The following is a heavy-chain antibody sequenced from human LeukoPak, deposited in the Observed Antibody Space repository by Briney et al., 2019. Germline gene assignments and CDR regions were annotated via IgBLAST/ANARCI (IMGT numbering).Heavy chain of an antibody. CDR2: IRHDGSDK. CDR3: VRSNRGHCSGGSCFADDFDI. CDR1: GFTFSSYA. Sequence: GGSLRLSCAASGFTFSSYAMSWVRQAPGKGLEWGAFIRHDGSDKNYADSVKGRFTISRDNSKNTLYLQMNSLRADDTAVYYCVRSNRGHCSGGSCFADDFDIWGQGTMVTVSS. J-gene: IGHJ3*02. V-gene: IGHV3-30*02. D-gene: IGHD2-15*01.